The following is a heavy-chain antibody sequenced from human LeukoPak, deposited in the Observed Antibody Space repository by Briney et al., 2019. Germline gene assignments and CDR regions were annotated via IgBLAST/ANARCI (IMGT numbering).Heavy chain of an antibody. D-gene: IGHD3-16*02. J-gene: IGHJ4*02. Sequence: PSETLSLTCTVSGGFISSYYWSWIRQPPGKGLEWIGYIYDSGSTNYNPSLKSRVTISVDTSKNQFSLKLSSVTAADTAVYYCARGYYDYVWGSYRSNYFDYWGQGTLVTVSS. V-gene: IGHV4-59*01. CDR3: ARGYYDYVWGSYRSNYFDY. CDR1: GGFISSYY. CDR2: IYDSGST.